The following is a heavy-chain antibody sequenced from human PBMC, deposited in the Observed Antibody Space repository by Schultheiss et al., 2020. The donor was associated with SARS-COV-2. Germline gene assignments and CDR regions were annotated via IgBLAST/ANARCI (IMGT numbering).Heavy chain of an antibody. Sequence: ASVKVSCKASGYTFTGYYMHWVRQAPGQGLEWMGWINPNSGGTNYAQKLQGRVTMTTDTSTSTAYMELRSLRSDDTAVYYCARGLDVRYFDWFLEGHKLVFDYWGQGTLVTVSS. J-gene: IGHJ4*02. D-gene: IGHD3-9*01. CDR3: ARGLDVRYFDWFLEGHKLVFDY. CDR2: INPNSGGT. CDR1: GYTFTGYY. V-gene: IGHV1-2*02.